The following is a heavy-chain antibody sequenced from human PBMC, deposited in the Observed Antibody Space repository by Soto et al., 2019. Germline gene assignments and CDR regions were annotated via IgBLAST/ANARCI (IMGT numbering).Heavy chain of an antibody. CDR2: INPNSGGT. CDR3: ARGGSSSLDY. Sequence: QVQLVQAGAEVKKPGASVKVSCKASGYTFTGYYMHWVRPAPGQGPEWMGWINPNSGGTTDAQKFQGRVTVTRDTSISTAYMELSSLRSDDTAVYYCARGGSSSLDYWGQGTLVTVSS. CDR1: GYTFTGYY. D-gene: IGHD6-6*01. J-gene: IGHJ4*02. V-gene: IGHV1-2*02.